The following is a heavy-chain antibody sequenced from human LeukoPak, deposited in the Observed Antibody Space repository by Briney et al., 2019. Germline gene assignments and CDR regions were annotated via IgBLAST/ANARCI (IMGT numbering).Heavy chain of an antibody. Sequence: SVKVSCKASGGTLSSYAISWVRQAPGQGLEWMGGIIPIFGTANYAQKFQGRVTITTDESTSTAYMELRSLRSEDTAVYYCAREDRDGPAAYWGQGTLVTVSS. CDR2: IIPIFGTA. CDR3: AREDRDGPAAY. V-gene: IGHV1-69*05. J-gene: IGHJ4*02. CDR1: GGTLSSYA. D-gene: IGHD5-24*01.